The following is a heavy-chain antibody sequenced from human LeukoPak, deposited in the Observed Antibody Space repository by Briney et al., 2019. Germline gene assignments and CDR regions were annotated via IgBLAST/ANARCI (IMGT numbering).Heavy chain of an antibody. CDR3: ARAGGRWLQFRVSRSFDY. D-gene: IGHD5-24*01. CDR2: INTNTGNP. Sequence: ASVKVSCKASGYTFTGYYMHWVRQAPGKGLEWMGWINTNTGNPTYAQGFTGRFVFFLDTSVSTAYLQISSLKAEDTAVYYCARAGGRWLQFRVSRSFDYWGQGTLVTVSS. J-gene: IGHJ4*02. CDR1: GYTFTGYY. V-gene: IGHV7-4-1*02.